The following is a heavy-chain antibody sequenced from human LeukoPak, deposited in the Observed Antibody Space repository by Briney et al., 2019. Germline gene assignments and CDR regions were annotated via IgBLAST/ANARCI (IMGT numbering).Heavy chain of an antibody. CDR1: GFTVSSNY. V-gene: IGHV3-53*01. CDR2: IYSGGST. J-gene: IGHJ4*02. Sequence: GGSLRLSCAASGFTVSSNYMSWVRQTPGKGLEWISVIYSGGSTYYADSVKGRFTISRDNSKNTLYLQMNSLGAEDTAVYYCARGSPILRGRPFDYWGQGTLVTVSS. CDR3: ARGSPILRGRPFDY. D-gene: IGHD3-10*01.